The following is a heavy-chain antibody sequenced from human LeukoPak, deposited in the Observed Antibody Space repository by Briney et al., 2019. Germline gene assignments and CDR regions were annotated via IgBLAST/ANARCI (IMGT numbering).Heavy chain of an antibody. D-gene: IGHD5-12*01. CDR2: ISGSGGST. Sequence: GGSLRLSCAASGFTFSSYAMSWVRQAPGKGLEWVSAISGSGGSTYYADSVKGRFTISRDNSKNTLYLQMNSLRAEDTAVYYCAKDSAGGIVATYFDYWGQGTLVTVSS. V-gene: IGHV3-23*01. CDR3: AKDSAGGIVATYFDY. J-gene: IGHJ4*02. CDR1: GFTFSSYA.